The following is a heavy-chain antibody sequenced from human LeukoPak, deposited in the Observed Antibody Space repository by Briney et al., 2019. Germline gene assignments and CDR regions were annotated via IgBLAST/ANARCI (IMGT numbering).Heavy chain of an antibody. V-gene: IGHV1-2*02. CDR1: GYTFTDYY. J-gene: IGHJ4*02. Sequence: GASVKVSCKASGYTFTDYYIHWVRQARGQGLEWMGWLNPNSGGTYFALEFEARVTLTRDTSINTAYMEMRGLTSDDTAVYYCAKSQYSFGSGSTKPLFDYWGQGTLVTVSS. CDR3: AKSQYSFGSGSTKPLFDY. CDR2: LNPNSGGT. D-gene: IGHD3-10*01.